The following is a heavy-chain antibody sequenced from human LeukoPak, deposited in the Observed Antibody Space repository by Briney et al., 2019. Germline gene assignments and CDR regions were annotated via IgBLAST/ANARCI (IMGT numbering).Heavy chain of an antibody. CDR2: IRGSGGST. J-gene: IGHJ4*02. Sequence: HPGGSLRLSCAASGFTFSSYAMKWVRQAPGKGLEWVSSIRGSGGSTYYADSVKGRFTISRDNSKNTLYLQMNSLRAEDTAVYYCAKDTGSSRWDKSFDYWGQGTLVTVSS. CDR3: AKDTGSSRWDKSFDY. D-gene: IGHD6-13*01. CDR1: GFTFSSYA. V-gene: IGHV3-23*01.